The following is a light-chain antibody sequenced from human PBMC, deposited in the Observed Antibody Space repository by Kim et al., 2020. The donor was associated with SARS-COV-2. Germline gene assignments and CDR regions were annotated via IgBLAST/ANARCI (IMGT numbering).Light chain of an antibody. Sequence: QPVLTQSSSASASLGSSVKLTCTLTSGHSNYFIAWHQQQPGKAPRFLMKVEGSGSYNKGGGVPDRFSGSRSGADRYLIISTLQSQDEADYYCETWDSNIQVFGGGTQLTVL. CDR1: SGHSNYF. V-gene: IGLV4-60*03. J-gene: IGLJ3*02. CDR2: VEGSGSY. CDR3: ETWDSNIQV.